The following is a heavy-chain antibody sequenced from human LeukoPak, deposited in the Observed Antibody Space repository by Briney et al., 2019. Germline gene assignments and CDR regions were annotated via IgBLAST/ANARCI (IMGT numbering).Heavy chain of an antibody. CDR1: GFTFSDYG. CDR3: VKDLGSHGSRPYYFDY. V-gene: IGHV3-23*01. CDR2: ISASGGST. J-gene: IGHJ4*02. D-gene: IGHD3-10*01. Sequence: GGSLRLSCAVSGFTFSDYGMHWVRQAPGKGLEWVTGISASGGSTYYADSVKGRFTISRDKSKNTLYLQMNSLRAEDTAVYYCVKDLGSHGSRPYYFDYWGQGTPVTVSS.